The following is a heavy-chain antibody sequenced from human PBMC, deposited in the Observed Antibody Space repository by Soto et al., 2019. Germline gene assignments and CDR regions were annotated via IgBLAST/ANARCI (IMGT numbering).Heavy chain of an antibody. CDR3: ARCVGSLWGFDY. D-gene: IGHD3-10*01. V-gene: IGHV1-3*01. J-gene: IGHJ4*02. CDR2: INAGNGNT. CDR1: GYTFTSYA. Sequence: GASVKVSCKASGYTFTSYAMHWVRQAPGQRLEWMGWINAGNGNTKYSQKFPGRVTITRDTSASTAYMELSSLRSEDTAVYYCARCVGSLWGFDYWGQGTLVTVSS.